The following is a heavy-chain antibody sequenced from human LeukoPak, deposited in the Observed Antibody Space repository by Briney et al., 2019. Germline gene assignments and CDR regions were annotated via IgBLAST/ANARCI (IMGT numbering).Heavy chain of an antibody. D-gene: IGHD3-9*01. V-gene: IGHV1-18*04. Sequence: ASVKASCKASGYTPSQYGISWVRQAPGQGLEWMRWISPFNGYTNYLQKIEGRVTLTTDTFTSTVYMEMRSLRSDDTAVYYCLRDRGILSGYYDWAPDYWGQGTPVTVYS. J-gene: IGHJ4*02. CDR2: ISPFNGYT. CDR3: LRDRGILSGYYDWAPDY. CDR1: GYTPSQYG.